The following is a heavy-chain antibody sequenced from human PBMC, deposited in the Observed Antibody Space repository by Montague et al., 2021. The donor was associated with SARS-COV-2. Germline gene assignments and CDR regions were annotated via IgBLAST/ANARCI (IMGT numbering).Heavy chain of an antibody. CDR3: ARGGYYDYAFDI. CDR1: GASISSYY. CDR2: IYYSGST. V-gene: IGHV4-59*01. J-gene: IGHJ3*02. D-gene: IGHD3-22*01. Sequence: SETLSLTCTVSGASISSYYWSWIRQPPGKGLEWIGYIYYSGSTNYNPSLKSRVTISVDTSKNQFSLKLSSVTAADTAAYYCARGGYYDYAFDIWGQGTMVTVSS.